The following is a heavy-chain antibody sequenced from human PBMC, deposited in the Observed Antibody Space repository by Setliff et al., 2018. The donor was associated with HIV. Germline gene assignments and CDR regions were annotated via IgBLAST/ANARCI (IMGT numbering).Heavy chain of an antibody. Sequence: RLGGSLRLSCAASGFTFSTYSMTWVRQAPGKGLEWVSSISSGPTYIYYADSLKGRFTISRDNAKNSLYLQMNGLRDEDTAVYYCARSIRANWGGNDAFDFWGQGTKVTVSS. CDR3: ARSIRANWGGNDAFDF. D-gene: IGHD7-27*01. J-gene: IGHJ3*01. CDR2: ISSGPTYI. CDR1: GFTFSTYS. V-gene: IGHV3-21*01.